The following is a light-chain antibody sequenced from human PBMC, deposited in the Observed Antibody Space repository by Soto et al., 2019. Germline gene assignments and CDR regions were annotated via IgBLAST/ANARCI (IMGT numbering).Light chain of an antibody. CDR2: GAS. Sequence: EIVLTQSPATLSVSPGERATLSCRASQSVSSNLAWYQQKPGQAPRLLMFGASTRATNIPARFSGSGSGTKFTLTISSLQSEDFAVYYCQQYFNWPPLTFGGGTKVDIK. CDR3: QQYFNWPPLT. J-gene: IGKJ4*01. V-gene: IGKV3-15*01. CDR1: QSVSSN.